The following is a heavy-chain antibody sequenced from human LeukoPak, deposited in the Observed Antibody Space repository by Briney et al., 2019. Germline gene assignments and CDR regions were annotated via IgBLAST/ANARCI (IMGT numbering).Heavy chain of an antibody. CDR2: IYHSGST. D-gene: IGHD3-3*01. CDR1: GYSISSGYY. CDR3: ARGLRLRFLEWLSAPTLFDY. Sequence: SETLSLTCTVSGYSISSGYYWGWIRQPPGKGLEWIGSIYHSGSTYYNPSLKSRVTISVDTSKNQFSLKLSSVTAADTAVYYCARGLRLRFLEWLSAPTLFDYWGQGTLVTVSS. V-gene: IGHV4-38-2*02. J-gene: IGHJ4*02.